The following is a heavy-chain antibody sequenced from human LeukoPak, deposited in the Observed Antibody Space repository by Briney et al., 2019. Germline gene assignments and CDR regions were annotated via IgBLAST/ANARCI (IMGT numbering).Heavy chain of an antibody. CDR1: RFTLSSYG. D-gene: IGHD1-26*01. J-gene: IGHJ4*02. V-gene: IGHV3-30*02. CDR2: LRYDGSTA. CDR3: AKDPYGGTYPSYFDY. Sequence: GGSLRLSCAASRFTLSSYGMNWVRQALGKGLDWVAFLRYDGSTAFYEDSVKGRFTISRDSSKNTLYLQMNSLTPADTAIYYCAKDPYGGTYPSYFDYWGQGTLVTVSS.